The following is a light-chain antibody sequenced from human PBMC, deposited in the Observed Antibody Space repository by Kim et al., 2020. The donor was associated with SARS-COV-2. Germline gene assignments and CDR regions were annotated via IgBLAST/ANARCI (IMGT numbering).Light chain of an antibody. Sequence: SVGDRVGITYRASQSSSTSLAWDQQKPGKAPDLLVRDAYNLEDGVPSRFSGSGSGTQFTLTINNLQPDDYATYFCHQYNDYSALTFGGGTKVDIK. V-gene: IGKV1-5*01. CDR1: QSSSTS. CDR2: DAY. CDR3: HQYNDYSALT. J-gene: IGKJ4*01.